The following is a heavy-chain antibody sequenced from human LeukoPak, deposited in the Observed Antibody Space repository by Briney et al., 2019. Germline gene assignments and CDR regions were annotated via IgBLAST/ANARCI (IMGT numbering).Heavy chain of an antibody. D-gene: IGHD2-2*02. J-gene: IGHJ4*02. CDR3: AKTVVPAAIREFDY. CDR1: GFTVSSNY. Sequence: PGGSLRLSCAASGFTVSSNYMSWVRQAPGKGLEWVSVIYSGGSTYYADSVKGRFTISRDNSKNTLYLQMNSLRAEDTAVYYCAKTVVPAAIREFDYWGQGTLVTVSS. V-gene: IGHV3-66*01. CDR2: IYSGGST.